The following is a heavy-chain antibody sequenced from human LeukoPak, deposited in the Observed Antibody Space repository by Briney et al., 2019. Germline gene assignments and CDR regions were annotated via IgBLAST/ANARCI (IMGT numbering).Heavy chain of an antibody. Sequence: ASVKVSCKLSGDTLTELSMHWVRQSPGKGLEWMGGFVPEDGETIYAQKFQGRVTTTEDTSTDTAYMELSSLRSDDTAVYFCATLPRGHLFDSWGQGTLVTVS. D-gene: IGHD3-10*01. V-gene: IGHV1-24*01. CDR2: FVPEDGET. J-gene: IGHJ4*02. CDR3: ATLPRGHLFDS. CDR1: GDTLTELS.